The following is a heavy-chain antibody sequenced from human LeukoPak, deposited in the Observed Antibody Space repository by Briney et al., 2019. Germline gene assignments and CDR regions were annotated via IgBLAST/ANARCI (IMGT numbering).Heavy chain of an antibody. CDR2: IYHSGST. CDR3: LRYSYGFIY. J-gene: IGHJ4*02. Sequence: SQTLSLTCAVSSGSISSGGYSWSWIRQPPGKGLEWIGYIYHSGSTYYNPSLKSRVTISVDRSKNQFSLKLSSVTAADTAVYYCLRYSYGFIYWGQGTLVTVSS. D-gene: IGHD5-18*01. CDR1: SGSISSGGYS. V-gene: IGHV4-30-2*01.